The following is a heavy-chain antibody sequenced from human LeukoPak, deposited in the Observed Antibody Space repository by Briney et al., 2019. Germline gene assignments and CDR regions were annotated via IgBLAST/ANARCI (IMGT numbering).Heavy chain of an antibody. V-gene: IGHV1-8*01. J-gene: IGHJ5*02. CDR3: ARGWLGARRNWFDP. D-gene: IGHD3-9*01. CDR2: MNPNSGNT. Sequence: VASVKVSCKASGYTFTSYDINWVRQATGQGIEWMGWMNPNSGNTGYAQKFQGRVTMTRNTSISTAYMELSSLRSEDTAVYYCARGWLGARRNWFDPWGQGTLVTVSS. CDR1: GYTFTSYD.